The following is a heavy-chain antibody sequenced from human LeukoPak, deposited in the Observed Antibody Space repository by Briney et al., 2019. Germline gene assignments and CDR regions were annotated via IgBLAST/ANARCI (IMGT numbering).Heavy chain of an antibody. CDR2: FYFSGST. Sequence: SETLSLTCRVSVFSISGGVAYWIGLPQPQGKGLDWIGYFYFSGSTNSNASLKSRVTIFVDPSKNQFSLRLSSVTAADTAVYYCARHRAYSYSSPFDIWGQGTMVTVSS. V-gene: IGHV4-30-4*01. CDR3: ARHRAYSYSSPFDI. D-gene: IGHD6-6*01. J-gene: IGHJ3*02. CDR1: VFSISGGVAY.